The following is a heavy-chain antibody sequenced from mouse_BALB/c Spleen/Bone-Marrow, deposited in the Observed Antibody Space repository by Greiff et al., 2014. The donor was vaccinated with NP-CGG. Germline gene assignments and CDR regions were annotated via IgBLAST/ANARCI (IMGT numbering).Heavy chain of an antibody. D-gene: IGHD1-1*01. CDR2: INPYNGGT. J-gene: IGHJ3*01. Sequence: EVQLVESGPELVKPGASMKITCKASGYSFTGYTMNWVKQSHGKNLEWIGLINPYNGGTSYNQKFKGKATLTVDKSSSTAYMELLSPTSEDSAVYYCARGDYYGSSSFAYWGQGTLVTVSA. CDR1: GYSFTGYT. CDR3: ARGDYYGSSSFAY. V-gene: IGHV1-18*01.